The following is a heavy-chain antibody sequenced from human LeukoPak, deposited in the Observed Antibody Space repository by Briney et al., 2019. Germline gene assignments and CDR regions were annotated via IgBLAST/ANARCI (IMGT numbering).Heavy chain of an antibody. J-gene: IGHJ5*02. D-gene: IGHD3-22*01. V-gene: IGHV4-59*01. Sequence: SETLSLTCTVSGGSISSYYWSWIRQPPGKGLEWIGYIYYSGSTNYNPSLKSRVTLSVDTSKNQFSLKLSSVTAADTAVYYCARDNYDSSGYLDWFDPWGQGTLVTVSS. CDR1: GGSISSYY. CDR2: IYYSGST. CDR3: ARDNYDSSGYLDWFDP.